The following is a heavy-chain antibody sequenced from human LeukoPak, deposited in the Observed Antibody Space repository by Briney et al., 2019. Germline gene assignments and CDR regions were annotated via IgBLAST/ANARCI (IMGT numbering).Heavy chain of an antibody. CDR1: GGSFSGYY. CDR3: AIGDPGSTMDV. D-gene: IGHD5/OR15-5a*01. J-gene: IGHJ6*03. V-gene: IGHV4-34*01. CDR2: INHSGST. Sequence: PSETLSLTCAVYGGSFSGYYWSWIRQPPGKGLEWIGEINHSGSTNYNPSLKSRVTISVDTSKNQFSLKLSSVTAADTAVYYCAIGDPGSTMDVWGKGTTVTVSS.